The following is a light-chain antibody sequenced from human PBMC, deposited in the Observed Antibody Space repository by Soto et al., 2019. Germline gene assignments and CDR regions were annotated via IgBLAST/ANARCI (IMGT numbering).Light chain of an antibody. CDR1: QSVDNRY. CDR2: ETS. J-gene: IGKJ2*01. V-gene: IGKV3-20*01. CDR3: QHFGNSVYT. Sequence: EIVLTQSPGTLSVSPGERATLSCRASQSVDNRYLAWYQQKLGQAPRLLIHETSSRATGIPDRVSGSVSGTDFTLTISRLEPEDFAVYYCQHFGNSVYTFGQGTKLDIK.